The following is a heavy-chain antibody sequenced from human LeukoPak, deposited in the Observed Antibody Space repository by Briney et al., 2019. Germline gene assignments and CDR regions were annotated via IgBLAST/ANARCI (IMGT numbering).Heavy chain of an antibody. Sequence: SETLSLTCAVYGGSFSGYYWSWIRQPPGKGLEWIGEINHSGSTNYNPSLKSRVTISVDTSKNQFSLKLSPVTAADTAVYYCARGRGYYYDSSGYYHGAFDYWGQGTLVTVSS. V-gene: IGHV4-34*01. CDR1: GGSFSGYY. CDR3: ARGRGYYYDSSGYYHGAFDY. J-gene: IGHJ4*02. CDR2: INHSGST. D-gene: IGHD3-22*01.